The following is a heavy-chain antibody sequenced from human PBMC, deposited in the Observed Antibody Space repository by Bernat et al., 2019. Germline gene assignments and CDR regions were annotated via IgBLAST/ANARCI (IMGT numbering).Heavy chain of an antibody. CDR3: ASQVLELGGDY. D-gene: IGHD1-7*01. Sequence: QVQLQESGPGLVKPSETLSLTCTVSGGSISSYYWGWIRQPPGKGLEWIGSIYYSGSTYYNPSLKSRVTISVDTSKNQFSLKLSSVTAADTAVYYCASQVLELGGDYWGQGTLVTVSS. V-gene: IGHV4-39*01. J-gene: IGHJ4*02. CDR1: GGSISSYY. CDR2: IYYSGST.